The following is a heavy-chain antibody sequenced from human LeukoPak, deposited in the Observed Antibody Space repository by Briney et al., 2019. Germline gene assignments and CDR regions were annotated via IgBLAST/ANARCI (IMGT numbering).Heavy chain of an antibody. J-gene: IGHJ3*02. D-gene: IGHD3-16*01. CDR1: GCSISSYY. Sequence: SETLSLTCKVSGCSISSYYWSWIRQPPGKGLEWIGYMSNSGSTNYNPSLKSRGTISLDTSKNQFSLKLSSVTAADTAVYYCARQGSGGRAFDIWGQGTMVTVSS. CDR3: ARQGSGGRAFDI. V-gene: IGHV4-59*08. CDR2: MSNSGST.